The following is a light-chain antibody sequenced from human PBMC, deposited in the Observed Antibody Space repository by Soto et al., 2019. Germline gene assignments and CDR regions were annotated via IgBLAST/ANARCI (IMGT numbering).Light chain of an antibody. J-gene: IGKJ5*01. V-gene: IGKV1-9*01. CDR3: QQLYGYPAT. Sequence: DIQLTQSPSFLSASVGDRVTIPCRASQGVTNDFAWYQQKPGKAPKLLIYAASTLQSGVPSRFSGSGSGTAFTHTISSLQPEDFATYYCQQLYGYPATFGQGTRLEIK. CDR2: AAS. CDR1: QGVTND.